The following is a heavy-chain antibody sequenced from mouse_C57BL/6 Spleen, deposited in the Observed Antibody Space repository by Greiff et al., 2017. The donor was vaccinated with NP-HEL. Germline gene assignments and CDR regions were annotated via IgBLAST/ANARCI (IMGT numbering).Heavy chain of an antibody. Sequence: EVQLQQSGPELVKPGASVKISCKASGYTFTDYYMNWVKQSHGKSLEWIGDINPNNGGTSYNQKFKGKATLTVDKSSSTAYMELRSLTSEDSAVYYCASNWDGAMDYWGQGTSVTVSS. CDR3: ASNWDGAMDY. CDR2: INPNNGGT. CDR1: GYTFTDYY. V-gene: IGHV1-26*01. J-gene: IGHJ4*01. D-gene: IGHD4-1*01.